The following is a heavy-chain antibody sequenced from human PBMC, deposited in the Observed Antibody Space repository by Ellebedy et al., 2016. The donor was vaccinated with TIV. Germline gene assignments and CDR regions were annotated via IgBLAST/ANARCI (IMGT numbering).Heavy chain of an antibody. J-gene: IGHJ4*02. CDR3: ATRLGATVLDS. CDR1: GFTIEYCG. D-gene: IGHD1-26*01. CDR2: FSFNGFNT. Sequence: PGGSLRLSCVAYGFTIEYCGMPWVRQAPGKGPEWVAVFSFNGFNTYSSDSVKGRFTISRDNSNNTVYLQMNSLRHEDTAVYYCATRLGATVLDSWGQGTLVTVSS. V-gene: IGHV3-30*03.